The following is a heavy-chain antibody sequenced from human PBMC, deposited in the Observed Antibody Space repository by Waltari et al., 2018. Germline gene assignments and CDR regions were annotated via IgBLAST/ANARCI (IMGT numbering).Heavy chain of an antibody. V-gene: IGHV3-15*01. CDR3: VAPWTI. CDR2: IKDKSDGGTT. D-gene: IGHD3-3*01. J-gene: IGHJ4*02. Sequence: EGQLVESGGGLVQQGGSVTLSCAACGSAFSEAWMSWVRQVPGKGLEWVGRIKDKSDGGTTDYATPVKGRFTISRDDSKNLLSLEMNSLKTDDTGVYYCVAPWTIWGQGTLVTVSS. CDR1: GSAFSEAW.